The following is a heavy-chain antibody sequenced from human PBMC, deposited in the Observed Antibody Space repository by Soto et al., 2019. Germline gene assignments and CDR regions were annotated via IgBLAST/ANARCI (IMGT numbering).Heavy chain of an antibody. CDR3: ARDDYDFWSGHYGMDV. J-gene: IGHJ6*02. D-gene: IGHD3-3*01. CDR2: IYTSGST. V-gene: IGHV4-4*07. CDR1: GGSIISYY. Sequence: PSETLSLTCTVSGGSIISYYWICIRHPALKGLEWIVRIYTSGSTNYNPSLKSRVTMSVDTSKNQFSLKLSSVTAADTAVYYCARDDYDFWSGHYGMDVWGQGTTVTVSS.